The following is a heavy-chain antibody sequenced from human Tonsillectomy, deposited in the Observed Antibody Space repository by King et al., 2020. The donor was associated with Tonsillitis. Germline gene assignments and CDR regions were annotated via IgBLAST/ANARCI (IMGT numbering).Heavy chain of an antibody. CDR3: ARDSELWFGENDY. CDR1: GYTFTGYY. D-gene: IGHD3-10*01. Sequence: QLVQSGAEVKKPGASVKVSCKASGYTFTGYYMHWVRQAPGQGLEWLGWINPNSGGTNYAQKFQGRVTMTRDTSISTAYMELSRRRSDDTAVYYCARDSELWFGENDYWGQGTLVTVSS. CDR2: INPNSGGT. V-gene: IGHV1-2*02. J-gene: IGHJ4*02.